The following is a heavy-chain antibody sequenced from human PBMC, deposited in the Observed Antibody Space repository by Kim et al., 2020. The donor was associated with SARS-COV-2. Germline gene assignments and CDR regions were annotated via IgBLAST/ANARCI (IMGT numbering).Heavy chain of an antibody. Sequence: TNYDHSSKSRCSISIDRSKNQFSLKLSSVTTAETAVYYCARDHEFIRIFEFWCQGTLVTVSS. CDR2: T. V-gene: IGHV4-59*01. J-gene: IGHJ4*02. D-gene: IGHD3-3*01. CDR3: ARDHEFIRIFEF.